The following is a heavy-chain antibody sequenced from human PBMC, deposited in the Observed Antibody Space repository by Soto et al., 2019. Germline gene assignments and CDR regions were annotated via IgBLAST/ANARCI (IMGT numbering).Heavy chain of an antibody. D-gene: IGHD2-21*02. CDR2: ISSSSSYI. J-gene: IGHJ5*02. Sequence: VGSLRLSGAASGFTFSSYSMNWVRQAPGKGLEWVSSISSSSSYIYYADSVKGRFTISRDNAKNSLYLQMNSLRAEDTAVYYCARDPTATTNWFDPWGQGTLVTVSS. V-gene: IGHV3-21*01. CDR1: GFTFSSYS. CDR3: ARDPTATTNWFDP.